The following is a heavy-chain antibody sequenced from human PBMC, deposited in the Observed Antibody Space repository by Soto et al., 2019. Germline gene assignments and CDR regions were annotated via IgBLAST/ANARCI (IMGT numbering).Heavy chain of an antibody. Sequence: SETLSLTCAVYGGSFSGYYWSWIRQPPGKGLEWIGEINHSGSTNYNPSLKSRVTISVDTSKNQFSLKLSSVTAADTAVYYCARGRGSSGWSVWGQGTLVTVSS. CDR1: GGSFSGYY. V-gene: IGHV4-34*01. CDR2: INHSGST. D-gene: IGHD6-19*01. J-gene: IGHJ4*02. CDR3: ARGRGSSGWSV.